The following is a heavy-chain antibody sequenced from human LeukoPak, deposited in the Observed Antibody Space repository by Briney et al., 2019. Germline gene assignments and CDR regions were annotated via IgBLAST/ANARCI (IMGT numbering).Heavy chain of an antibody. CDR2: IYYSGST. V-gene: IGHV4-59*08. J-gene: IGHJ5*02. Sequence: PSETLSLTCTVSGGSISSYYWSWIRQPPGKGLEWIGYIYYSGSTNYNPSLKSRVTISVDTSKNQFSLKLSSVTAADTAMYYCARHANYGSGSWDHRWFDPWGQGTLVTVSS. CDR3: ARHANYGSGSWDHRWFDP. D-gene: IGHD3-10*01. CDR1: GGSISSYY.